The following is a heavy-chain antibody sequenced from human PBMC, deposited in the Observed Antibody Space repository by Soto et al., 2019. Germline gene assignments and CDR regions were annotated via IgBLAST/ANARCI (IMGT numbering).Heavy chain of an antibody. D-gene: IGHD5-18*01. J-gene: IGHJ6*02. CDR2: IDPSDSYT. V-gene: IGHV5-10-1*01. CDR1: GYSFTSYW. Sequence: GESLQISCKGSGYSFTSYWISWVRQMPGKGLEWMGRIDPSDSYTNYSPSFQGHVTISADKSISTAYLQWSSLKASDTAMYYCAASGYSYGSLPNYYYYGMDVWGQGTTVTVSS. CDR3: AASGYSYGSLPNYYYYGMDV.